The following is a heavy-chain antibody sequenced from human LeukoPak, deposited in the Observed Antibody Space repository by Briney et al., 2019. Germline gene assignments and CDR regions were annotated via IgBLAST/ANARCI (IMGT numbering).Heavy chain of an antibody. J-gene: IGHJ6*02. V-gene: IGHV1-2*02. CDR2: INPNSGGT. Sequence: ASVKVSCKASGYTFTGYYMHWVRQAPGQGLEWIGWINPNSGGTNYAQKFQGRVTMTRDTSISTAYMELSRLRSDDTAVYYCARDDGGIAAAPYYYYYGMDVWGQGTTVTVSS. CDR3: ARDDGGIAAAPYYYYYGMDV. CDR1: GYTFTGYY. D-gene: IGHD6-13*01.